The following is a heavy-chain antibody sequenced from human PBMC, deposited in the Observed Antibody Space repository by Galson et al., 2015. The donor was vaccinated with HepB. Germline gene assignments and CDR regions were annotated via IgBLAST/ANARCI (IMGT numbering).Heavy chain of an antibody. J-gene: IGHJ4*02. Sequence: QSGAEVKKPGESLKISCEGSEYSFTSYWIGWVRQTPGKGMEWMGIIYPGDSETKYSPSFQGHITISADKSINTAYLQWSSLQASDSAMYYCARGTDFWSGHHIEFWGQGTLVTVSS. CDR3: ARGTDFWSGHHIEF. CDR2: IYPGDSET. V-gene: IGHV5-51*03. D-gene: IGHD3-3*01. CDR1: EYSFTSYW.